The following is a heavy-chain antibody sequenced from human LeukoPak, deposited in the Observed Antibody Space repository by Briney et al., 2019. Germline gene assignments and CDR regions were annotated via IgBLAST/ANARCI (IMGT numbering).Heavy chain of an antibody. D-gene: IGHD3-10*01. V-gene: IGHV1-2*04. Sequence: GASVKVSCKASGCTFTGYYMHWVRQAPGQGLEWMGWINPNSGGTNYAQKFQGWVTMTRDTSISTAYMELSRLRSDDTAVYYCAREAATMVRGVIINYYYGMDVWGQGTTVTVSS. CDR3: AREAATMVRGVIINYYYGMDV. CDR1: GCTFTGYY. CDR2: INPNSGGT. J-gene: IGHJ6*02.